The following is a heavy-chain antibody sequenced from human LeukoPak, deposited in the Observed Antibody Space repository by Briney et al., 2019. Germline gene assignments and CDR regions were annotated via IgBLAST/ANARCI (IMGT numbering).Heavy chain of an antibody. J-gene: IGHJ3*01. V-gene: IGHV4-59*08. CDR1: GGSISGYY. Sequence: SETLSLTCTVCGGSISGYYWSWVRQRPRQGLGWIGYIYSSWITNYNPSLTSRVTISVDTSTNQFSLKLTSVTAADSAAYYCARHLKMTTTRIAAFDVWGQGTMVSVSS. CDR2: IYSSWIT. CDR3: ARHLKMTTTRIAAFDV. D-gene: IGHD5-24*01.